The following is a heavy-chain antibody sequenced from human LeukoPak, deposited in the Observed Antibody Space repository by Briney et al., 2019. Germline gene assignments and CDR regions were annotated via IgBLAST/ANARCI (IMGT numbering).Heavy chain of an antibody. V-gene: IGHV3-30*04. CDR2: ISYDGSNK. D-gene: IGHD2-2*01. CDR1: GFTFSSYA. CDR3: ARDGGGDIVVVPAAMPDY. Sequence: PGRSLRLSCAASGFTFSSYAMHWVRQAPGKELEWVAVISYDGSNKYYADSVKGRFTISRDNSKNTLYLQMNSLRAEDTAVYYCARDGGGDIVVVPAAMPDYWGQGTLVTVSS. J-gene: IGHJ4*02.